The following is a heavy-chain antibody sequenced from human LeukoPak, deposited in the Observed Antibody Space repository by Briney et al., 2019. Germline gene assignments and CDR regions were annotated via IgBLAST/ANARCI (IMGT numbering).Heavy chain of an antibody. CDR1: GFTFSSYS. Sequence: GGSLRLSCAASGFTFSSYSMNWVRQAPGKGLEWVSSISSSRSYIYYADSVKGRFTTSRDNAKYSLYLQMNSLRAEDTAVYYCARHYDSNSYGPGYWGQGTLVTVSS. J-gene: IGHJ4*02. V-gene: IGHV3-21*01. CDR3: ARHYDSNSYGPGY. CDR2: ISSSRSYI. D-gene: IGHD3-22*01.